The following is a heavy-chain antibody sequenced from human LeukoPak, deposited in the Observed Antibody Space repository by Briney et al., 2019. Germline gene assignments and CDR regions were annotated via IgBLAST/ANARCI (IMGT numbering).Heavy chain of an antibody. CDR2: ISYDGSNK. CDR3: AKDILPRYSSGWISGFDY. Sequence: GGSLRLSCAASGFTFSSYGMHWVRQAPGKGLEWVAVISYDGSNKYYADSVKGRFTISRDNSKNTLYLQMNSLRAEDTAVYYCAKDILPRYSSGWISGFDYRGQGTLVTVSS. J-gene: IGHJ4*02. CDR1: GFTFSSYG. D-gene: IGHD6-19*01. V-gene: IGHV3-30*18.